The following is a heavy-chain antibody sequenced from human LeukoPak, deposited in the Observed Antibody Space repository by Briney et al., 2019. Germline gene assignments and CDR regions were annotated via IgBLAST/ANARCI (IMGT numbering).Heavy chain of an antibody. CDR3: ASERYNWNYAFDY. Sequence: PAGSLRLSCAASGFTFSSSNRNWVRQAPGKGLEWVGSISSGRSYNYNASPLKGRFTVSRDNAKNSLYLHMNRLRAEDPAVYYCASERYNWNYAFDYWGQGILVTVSS. V-gene: IGHV3-21*01. J-gene: IGHJ4*02. D-gene: IGHD1-7*01. CDR1: GFTFSSSN. CDR2: ISSGRSYN.